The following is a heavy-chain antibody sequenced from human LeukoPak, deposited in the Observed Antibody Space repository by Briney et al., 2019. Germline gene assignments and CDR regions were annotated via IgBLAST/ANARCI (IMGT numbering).Heavy chain of an antibody. J-gene: IGHJ5*02. V-gene: IGHV3-23*01. CDR2: ISGSGGST. CDR1: GFTFSSYA. D-gene: IGHD3-16*02. Sequence: PGGSLRLSCAASGFTFSSYAMSWVRQAPGKGLEWVSAISGSGGSTYYADSVKGRFTISRDNSENTLYLQMNSLRAEDTAVYYCAKENYDYVWGSYRSGPSWFDPWGQGTLVTVSS. CDR3: AKENYDYVWGSYRSGPSWFDP.